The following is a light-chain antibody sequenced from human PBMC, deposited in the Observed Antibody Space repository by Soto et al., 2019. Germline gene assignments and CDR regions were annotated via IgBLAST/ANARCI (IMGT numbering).Light chain of an antibody. CDR2: DNN. CDR3: GTWDSSLSAVV. CDR1: SSNIGNDY. J-gene: IGLJ2*01. Sequence: QSVLTPPPSVSAAPGQTVTISCSGSSSNIGNDYVSWYQQLPGTAPKLLIYDNNKRPSGIPDRFSGSKSGTSATLGITGLQTGDEADYYCGTWDSSLSAVVFAGGTKVTVL. V-gene: IGLV1-51*01.